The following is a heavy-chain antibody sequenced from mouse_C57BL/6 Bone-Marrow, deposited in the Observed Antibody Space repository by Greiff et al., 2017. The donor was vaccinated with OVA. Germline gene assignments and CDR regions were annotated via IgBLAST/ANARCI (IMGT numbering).Heavy chain of an antibody. D-gene: IGHD2-1*01. CDR3: ARLYGNPYYFDY. Sequence: EVKLQESGGGLVQPGGSLSLSCAASGFTFTDYYMSWVRQPPGKALEWLGFIRNKANGYTTEYSASVKGRFTISRDNSQSILYLQMNALRAEDSATYYCARLYGNPYYFDYWGQGTTLTVSS. J-gene: IGHJ2*01. CDR1: GFTFTDYY. V-gene: IGHV7-3*01. CDR2: IRNKANGYTT.